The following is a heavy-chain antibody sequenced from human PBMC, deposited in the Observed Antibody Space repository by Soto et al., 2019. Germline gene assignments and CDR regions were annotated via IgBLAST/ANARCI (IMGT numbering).Heavy chain of an antibody. Sequence: SETLSLTCTFSGGSISSGDYYWSWIRQPPGKGLEWIGYIYYSGSTYYNPSLKSRVTISVDTSKNQFSLKLSSVTAADTAVDYCAAPSGNSDYWGQGPLVTVSS. D-gene: IGHD2-15*01. CDR3: AAPSGNSDY. V-gene: IGHV4-30-4*01. CDR1: GGSISSGDYY. CDR2: IYYSGST. J-gene: IGHJ4*02.